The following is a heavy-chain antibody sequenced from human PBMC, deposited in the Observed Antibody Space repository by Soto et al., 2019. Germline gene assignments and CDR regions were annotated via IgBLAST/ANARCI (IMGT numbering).Heavy chain of an antibody. CDR1: GGSISSSSYY. Sequence: QLQLQESGPGLVKPSETLSLTCTVSGGSISSSSYYWGWIRQPPGKGLEWIGSIYYSGSTYYNPSLKSRVTISVDTSKNQFSLKLSSVTAADTAVYYCARGVRGYYDSSGCFDYWGQGTLVTVSS. D-gene: IGHD3-22*01. CDR3: ARGVRGYYDSSGCFDY. CDR2: IYYSGST. V-gene: IGHV4-39*01. J-gene: IGHJ4*02.